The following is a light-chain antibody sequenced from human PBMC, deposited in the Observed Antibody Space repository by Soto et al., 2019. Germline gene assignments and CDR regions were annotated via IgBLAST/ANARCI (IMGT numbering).Light chain of an antibody. Sequence: EIVLTQSPATLSLSPGERATLSCRASQSVSSYLAWYQQKPGQAPRLLIYDASNRATGIPARFSGSGSGTDFTLTISSLEPEDFAVYYCQQRSTWPRYTFGQGTK. CDR1: QSVSSY. CDR3: QQRSTWPRYT. CDR2: DAS. V-gene: IGKV3-11*01. J-gene: IGKJ2*01.